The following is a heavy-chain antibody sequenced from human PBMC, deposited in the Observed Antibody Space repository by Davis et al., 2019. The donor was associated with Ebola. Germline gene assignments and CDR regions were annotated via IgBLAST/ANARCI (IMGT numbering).Heavy chain of an antibody. V-gene: IGHV3-11*04. J-gene: IGHJ5*02. CDR1: GFTFSDYY. D-gene: IGHD6-13*01. CDR2: ISSSGSTI. Sequence: GESLKISCAASGFTFSDYYMSWIRQAPGKGLEWVSYISSSGSTIYYADSVKGRFTISRDNAKNSLYLQMNSLRAEDTAVYYCAKDHPPGSIVAAAGIGWFDPWGQGTLVTVSS. CDR3: AKDHPPGSIVAAAGIGWFDP.